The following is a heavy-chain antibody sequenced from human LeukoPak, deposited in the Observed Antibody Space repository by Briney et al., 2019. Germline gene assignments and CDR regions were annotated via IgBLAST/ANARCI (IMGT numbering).Heavy chain of an antibody. CDR1: GYTFTSYA. D-gene: IGHD3-10*01. Sequence: ASVKVSCKASGYTFTSYAMNWVRQAPGQGLEWMGWINTNTGNPTYAQGFTGRFVFSLDTSVSTAYLQISSLKAEDTAVYYCAKDYYGSGSYYYYYYYMDVWGKGTTVTISS. CDR3: AKDYYGSGSYYYYYYYMDV. J-gene: IGHJ6*03. CDR2: INTNTGNP. V-gene: IGHV7-4-1*02.